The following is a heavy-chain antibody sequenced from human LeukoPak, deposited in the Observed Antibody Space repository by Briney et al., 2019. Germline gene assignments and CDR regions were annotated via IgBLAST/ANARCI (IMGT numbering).Heavy chain of an antibody. D-gene: IGHD6-6*01. CDR2: IGTAGDP. CDR3: ARASSSSLDY. V-gene: IGHV3-13*05. Sequence: PGGSLRLSCAASGFTFSSYGMHWVRQPTGKGLEWVSAIGTAGDPYYADSVKGRFTISRETANNSLYLQMNSLTGGDTAVYYCARASSSSLDYWGQGTLVTVSS. J-gene: IGHJ4*02. CDR1: GFTFSSYG.